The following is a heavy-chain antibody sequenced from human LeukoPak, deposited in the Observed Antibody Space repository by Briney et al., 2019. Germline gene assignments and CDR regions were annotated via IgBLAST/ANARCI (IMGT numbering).Heavy chain of an antibody. CDR1: GFTFSSYA. J-gene: IGHJ3*02. V-gene: IGHV3-23*01. CDR3: AKSGERGSFISYAAFDI. CDR2: ISGSGGST. Sequence: GGSLRLSCAASGFTFSSYAMSWVRQAPGKGLEWVSAISGSGGSTYYADSVKGRFTISRDSSKNTLYLQMNSLRAEDTAVYYCAKSGERGSFISYAAFDIWGQGTMVTVSS. D-gene: IGHD2-15*01.